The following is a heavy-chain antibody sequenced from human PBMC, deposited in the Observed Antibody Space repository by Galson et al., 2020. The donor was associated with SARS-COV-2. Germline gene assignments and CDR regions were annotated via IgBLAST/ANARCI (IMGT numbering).Heavy chain of an antibody. CDR2: IWYDGNK. J-gene: IGHJ4*02. CDR3: ATADSFPEFEFDH. CDR1: GMTFSSYG. D-gene: IGHD3-16*02. Sequence: GESLKISCEASGMTFSSYGMHWVRQAPGKGMEWVAVIWYDGNKKYADSVKGRFTISRDNSKNTLYLQITSLGAEDTAVYYCATADSFPEFEFDHWGQGTLVTVSS. V-gene: IGHV3-33*01.